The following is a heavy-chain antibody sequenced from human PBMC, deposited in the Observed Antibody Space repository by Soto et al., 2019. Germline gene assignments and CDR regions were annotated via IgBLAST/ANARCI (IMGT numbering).Heavy chain of an antibody. V-gene: IGHV1-46*01. CDR1: GYTFTSYY. D-gene: IGHD2-2*01. Sequence: QVQLVQSGAEVKKPGASVKVSCKASGYTFTSYYMHWVRQAPGQGLEWMGIINPSGGSTSYAQKCQGRVTMTRDTSTSTVYMELSSLRSEDTAVYYCARANIVVVPAAKRTVYWFDPWGQGTLVTVSS. CDR3: ARANIVVVPAAKRTVYWFDP. CDR2: INPSGGST. J-gene: IGHJ5*02.